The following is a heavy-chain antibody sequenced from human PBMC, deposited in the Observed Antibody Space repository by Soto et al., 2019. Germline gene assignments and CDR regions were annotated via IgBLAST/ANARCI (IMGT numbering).Heavy chain of an antibody. CDR3: ARGRYYDILTGYSVVYFDY. CDR1: GGYFSGYY. CDR2: INHSGST. V-gene: IGHV4-34*01. D-gene: IGHD3-9*01. J-gene: IGHJ4*02. Sequence: PSETLSLTCAVYGGYFSGYYWSLISPPPGKGLEWIGEINHSGSTNYNPSLKSRVTISVDTSKNQFSLELSSVTAADTAVYYCARGRYYDILTGYSVVYFDYWGQGTLVTVSS.